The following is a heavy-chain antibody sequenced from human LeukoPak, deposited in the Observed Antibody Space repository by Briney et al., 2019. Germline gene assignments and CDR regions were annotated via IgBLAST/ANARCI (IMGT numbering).Heavy chain of an antibody. CDR2: MNPNSGNI. CDR1: GYTFTSYE. J-gene: IGHJ4*02. Sequence: ASVKVSCKASGYTFTSYEINWVRQATGQGLEYMGWMNPNSGNIEYAQKFQGRVTMTRDTSISTAYMELSSLRSEDTAVYYCARRTEHGNDYWGQGTLVTVSS. V-gene: IGHV1-8*01. D-gene: IGHD4-23*01. CDR3: ARRTEHGNDY.